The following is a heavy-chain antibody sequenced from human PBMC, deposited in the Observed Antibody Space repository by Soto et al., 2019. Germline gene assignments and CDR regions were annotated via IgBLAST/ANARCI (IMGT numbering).Heavy chain of an antibody. CDR1: GDSVSSNSAA. V-gene: IGHV6-1*01. CDR3: AREGYCSGGSCYSEFDY. J-gene: IGHJ4*02. CDR2: TYYRSKWYN. D-gene: IGHD2-15*01. Sequence: QSQTLSLTCAISGDSVSSNSAAWNWIRQSPSRGLEWLGRTYYRSKWYNDYAVSVKSRITINPDTSKNQFSLQLNSVTPEDTAVYYCAREGYCSGGSCYSEFDYWGQGTLVTVSS.